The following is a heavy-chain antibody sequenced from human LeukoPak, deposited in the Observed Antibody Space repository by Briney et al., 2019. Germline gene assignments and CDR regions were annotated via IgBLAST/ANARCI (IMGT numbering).Heavy chain of an antibody. V-gene: IGHV3-53*01. J-gene: IGHJ4*02. CDR1: GFTVSSNY. Sequence: GGSLRLSCAASGFTVSSNYMSWVRQAPGKGLEWVSVIYSGGSTYYADSVKGRFTISRDNSKNTLYLQMNSLRAGDTAVYYCARDIGGGGWYPGYFDYWGQGTLVTVSS. CDR2: IYSGGST. D-gene: IGHD6-19*01. CDR3: ARDIGGGGWYPGYFDY.